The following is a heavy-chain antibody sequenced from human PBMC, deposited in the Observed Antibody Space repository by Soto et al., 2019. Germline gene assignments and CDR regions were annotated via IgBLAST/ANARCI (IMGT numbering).Heavy chain of an antibody. CDR1: GDSFSSNSAA. Sequence: PSQTLSLTCAISGDSFSSNSAALNWIRQSPSSGLEWVGRTYYRSKWYNDYAVSVRGRVSINPDTSKNQFSLQLNSVTPEDTAVYYCARERTASAFDCWGQGTVVTVSS. D-gene: IGHD2-21*02. CDR3: ARERTASAFDC. CDR2: TYYRSKWYN. J-gene: IGHJ4*02. V-gene: IGHV6-1*01.